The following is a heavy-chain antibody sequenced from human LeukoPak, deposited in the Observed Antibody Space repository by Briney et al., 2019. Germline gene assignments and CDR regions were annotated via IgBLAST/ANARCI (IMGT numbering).Heavy chain of an antibody. CDR2: IFHSGST. V-gene: IGHV4-39*01. CDR1: GGSISSSSYY. CDR3: ARLPYSNYPYFDY. D-gene: IGHD4-11*01. Sequence: SETLSLTCTVSGGSISSSSYYWGWIRQPPGKGLEWIGSIFHSGSTYYNPSLKSRVTIPVDTSKNQFSLKLSSVTAADTAVYYCARLPYSNYPYFDYWGQGTLVTVSS. J-gene: IGHJ4*02.